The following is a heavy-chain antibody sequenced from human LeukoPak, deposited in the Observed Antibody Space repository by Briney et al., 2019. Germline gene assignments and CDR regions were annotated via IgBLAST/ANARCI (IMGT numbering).Heavy chain of an antibody. Sequence: GGSLRLSCAASGFTFSNYAMTWVRQAPGKGLEWVSLITGGADITYYADSVKGRFTISRDNSKNTLYLQMNSLRAEDTAVYYCAKEDGTMIVVVTAYFDYWGQGTLVTVSS. CDR1: GFTFSNYA. D-gene: IGHD3-22*01. V-gene: IGHV3-23*01. CDR3: AKEDGTMIVVVTAYFDY. J-gene: IGHJ4*02. CDR2: ITGGADIT.